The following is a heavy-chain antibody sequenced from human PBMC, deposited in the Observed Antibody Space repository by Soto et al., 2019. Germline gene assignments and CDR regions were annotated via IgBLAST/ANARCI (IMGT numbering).Heavy chain of an antibody. CDR1: GANFSGYQ. J-gene: IGHJ6*03. Sequence: PSETHSHTCAVYGANFSGYQWTWIRQTTGKGLEWIGEINDSGNINYNPSLKSRVTISLDTPKKQISLKLSSVTAADSAVYYCARGLIVWFGELSRRGGHYYYMDVWGKGTTVTVSS. CDR3: ARGLIVWFGELSRRGGHYYYMDV. D-gene: IGHD3-10*01. V-gene: IGHV4-34*01. CDR2: INDSGNI.